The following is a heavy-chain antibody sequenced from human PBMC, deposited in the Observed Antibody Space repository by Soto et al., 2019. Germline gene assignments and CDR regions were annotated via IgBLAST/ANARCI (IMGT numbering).Heavy chain of an antibody. CDR3: AREDDGGDRDYYGLDV. CDR2: IHYTGSI. Sequence: QVQLQQSGPGLVGPSQTLSLTCAVSGGSISSEYFHWTWIRQSPGKGLEWIGSIHYTGSIMYNPCFKIRLTMAVDTTKNQFSLQVTSVTAADTAVYFCAREDDGGDRDYYGLDVWGQGTTVTVSS. V-gene: IGHV4-30-4*08. J-gene: IGHJ6*02. D-gene: IGHD2-21*02. CDR1: GGSISSEYFH.